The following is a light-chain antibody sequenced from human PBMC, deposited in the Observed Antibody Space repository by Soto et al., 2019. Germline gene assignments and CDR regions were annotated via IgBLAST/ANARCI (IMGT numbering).Light chain of an antibody. V-gene: IGLV2-8*01. J-gene: IGLJ1*01. CDR1: SSDVGFYNF. Sequence: QSALTQPPSASGSPGQSLTISCTGTSSDVGFYNFVSWYQQRPGKAPKLVIYEVTKRPSGVPDRFSGSKSGSTASLTVSGLQADDEADHYCASYVGTKLFVFGRGTKSPS. CDR2: EVT. CDR3: ASYVGTKLFV.